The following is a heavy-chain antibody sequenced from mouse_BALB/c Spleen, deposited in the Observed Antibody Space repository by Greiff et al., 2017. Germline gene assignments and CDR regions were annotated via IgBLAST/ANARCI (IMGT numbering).Heavy chain of an antibody. CDR2: ISSGSSTI. V-gene: IGHV5-17*02. CDR1: GFTFSSFG. D-gene: IGHD2-14*01. CDR3: ARSRRYDAMDY. J-gene: IGHJ4*01. Sequence: EVQVVESGGGLVQPGGSRKLSCAASGFTFSSFGMHWVRQAPEKGLEWVAYISSGSSTIYYADTVKGRFTISRDNPKNTLFLQMTSLRSEDTAMYYCARSRRYDAMDYWGQGTSVTVSS.